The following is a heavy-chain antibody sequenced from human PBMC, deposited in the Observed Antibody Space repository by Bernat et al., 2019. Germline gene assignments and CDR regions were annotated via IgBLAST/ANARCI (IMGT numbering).Heavy chain of an antibody. Sequence: QLQLQESGPGLVKASETLSLSCTVSGGSITSISYYWAWFRQPPVKELEWIGSIYYSGITYYNPSLESRIAISVDPSKNQFFMKLSSVNAADTSVYYCARDYHGDGYNLNWFDPWGQGTLVTVSS. D-gene: IGHD5-24*01. J-gene: IGHJ5*02. CDR3: ARDYHGDGYNLNWFDP. V-gene: IGHV4-39*02. CDR1: GGSITSISYY. CDR2: IYYSGIT.